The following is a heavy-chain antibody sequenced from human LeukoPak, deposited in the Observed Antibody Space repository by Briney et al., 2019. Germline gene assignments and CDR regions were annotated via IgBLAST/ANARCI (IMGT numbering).Heavy chain of an antibody. CDR1: GFTFDDYG. CDR3: ARGGGSYYDFDY. Sequence: GGSLRLSCAASGFTFDDYGMTWVRQAPGKGLEWVSGINWNGGSRGYADSVKGRFTISRDNAKNSLHLQMNSLRADDTALYYCARGGGSYYDFDYWGQGTLVTVSS. CDR2: INWNGGSR. J-gene: IGHJ4*02. V-gene: IGHV3-20*04. D-gene: IGHD1-26*01.